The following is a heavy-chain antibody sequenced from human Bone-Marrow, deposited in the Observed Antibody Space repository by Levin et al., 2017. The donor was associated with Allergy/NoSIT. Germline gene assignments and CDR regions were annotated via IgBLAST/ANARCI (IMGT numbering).Heavy chain of an antibody. Sequence: TSSETLSLTCTVSGDSISSYFWTWVRQSPGKGLQWIGNIYYSGTTNYNPSLKSRVTMSMDTSNNHFSLKLSSVTAADTAVYYCARVVVTAVVASDAFDLWDQGTMVLVSS. V-gene: IGHV4-59*01. CDR3: ARVVVTAVVASDAFDL. J-gene: IGHJ3*01. D-gene: IGHD2-21*02. CDR1: GDSISSYF. CDR2: IYYSGTT.